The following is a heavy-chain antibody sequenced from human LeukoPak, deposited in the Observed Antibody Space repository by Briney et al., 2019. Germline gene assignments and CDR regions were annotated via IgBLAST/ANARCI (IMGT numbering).Heavy chain of an antibody. V-gene: IGHV1-69*13. CDR2: IIPIFGTA. Sequence: ASVKVSCKASGGTFSSYAISWVRQAPGQGLEWMGGIIPIFGTANYAQKFQGRVTITADESTSTAYMELSSLRSEDTAVYYCARDRDYYYDSSGYFYYWGQGTLVTVSS. D-gene: IGHD3-22*01. J-gene: IGHJ4*02. CDR3: ARDRDYYYDSSGYFYY. CDR1: GGTFSSYA.